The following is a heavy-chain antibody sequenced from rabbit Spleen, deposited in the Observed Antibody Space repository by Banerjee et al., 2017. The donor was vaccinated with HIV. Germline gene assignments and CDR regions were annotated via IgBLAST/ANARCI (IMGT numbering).Heavy chain of an antibody. Sequence: QEQLEESGGGLVKPEGSLTLTCKASGVSLNDKDVICWVRQAPGKGPEWIACIYIGDGSTYYATWVNGRFTTSRSTSLNTVTLQMTSLTAADTATYFCARDLGYDDGDDRFNLWGPGTLVTV. J-gene: IGHJ4*01. D-gene: IGHD2-1*01. CDR3: ARDLGYDDGDDRFNL. CDR2: IYIGDGST. V-gene: IGHV1S47*01. CDR1: GVSLNDKD.